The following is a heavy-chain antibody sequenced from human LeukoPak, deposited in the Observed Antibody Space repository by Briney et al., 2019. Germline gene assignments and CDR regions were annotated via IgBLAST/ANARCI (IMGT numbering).Heavy chain of an antibody. J-gene: IGHJ4*02. CDR2: IYYSEST. V-gene: IGHV4-30-4*01. D-gene: IGHD5-12*01. CDR3: AREGVSGYDWGPFDC. CDR1: GGSISSGDYY. Sequence: PSETLSLTCTVSGGSISSGDYYWSWIRQPPGKGLEWIGYIYYSESTYYNPSLKSRVTISVDTSKNQFSLKLSSVTAADTAVYYCAREGVSGYDWGPFDCWGQGTLVTASS.